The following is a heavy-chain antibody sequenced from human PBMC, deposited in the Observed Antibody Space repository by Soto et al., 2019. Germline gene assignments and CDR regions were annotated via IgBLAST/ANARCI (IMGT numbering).Heavy chain of an antibody. J-gene: IGHJ6*02. D-gene: IGHD6-19*01. Sequence: SETLSLTCTVSGGSISSSSYYWGWIRQPPGKGLERIGSIYYSGSTYYNPSLKSRVTISVDTSKNQFSLKLSSVTAADTAVYYCARDSIAVADHYYYYGMDVWGQGTTFTVSS. CDR2: IYYSGST. V-gene: IGHV4-39*02. CDR1: GGSISSSSYY. CDR3: ARDSIAVADHYYYYGMDV.